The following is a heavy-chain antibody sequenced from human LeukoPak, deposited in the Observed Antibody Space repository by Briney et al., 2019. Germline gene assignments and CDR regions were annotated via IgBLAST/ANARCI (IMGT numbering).Heavy chain of an antibody. D-gene: IGHD3-22*01. V-gene: IGHV4-59*01. J-gene: IGHJ4*02. CDR2: VYYSGST. CDR3: ARDLGYYYGSSGFGY. Sequence: SETLSLTCTVSGGSISSYYWSWIRQPPGKGLEWIGYVYYSGSTNYNPSLKSRVTISVDTSKNQFSLKLSSVTAADTAVYYCARDLGYYYGSSGFGYWGQGTLVTVSS. CDR1: GGSISSYY.